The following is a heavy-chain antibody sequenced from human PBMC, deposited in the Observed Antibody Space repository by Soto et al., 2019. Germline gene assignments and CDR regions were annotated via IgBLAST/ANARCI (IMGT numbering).Heavy chain of an antibody. J-gene: IGHJ4*02. CDR1: GFTFSNSW. Sequence: PGGSLRLSCAASGFTFSNSWMHWVRQVPGKGLVWVSRINSEVTGPIYADSVKGRFTISRDNAKNTLYLQMNSLRAEDTAVYYCVRDYDSSGYNSDYWGQGTWVTVSS. D-gene: IGHD3-22*01. CDR2: INSEVTGP. CDR3: VRDYDSSGYNSDY. V-gene: IGHV3-74*01.